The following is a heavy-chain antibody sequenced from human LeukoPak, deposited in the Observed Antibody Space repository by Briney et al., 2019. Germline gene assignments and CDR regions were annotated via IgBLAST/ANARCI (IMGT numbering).Heavy chain of an antibody. J-gene: IGHJ4*02. D-gene: IGHD1-1*01. V-gene: IGHV3-7*01. CDR2: IKDDGTEE. CDR3: VRARWELDY. Sequence: GGSLRLSCAASGFRFNEYWMSWVRQPPGEGLQWVAHIKDDGTEEYYLDSVEGRFTIARDDAKNSLYLQMNSLRVEDTALYYCVRARWELDYWGQGTPVTVS. CDR1: GFRFNEYW.